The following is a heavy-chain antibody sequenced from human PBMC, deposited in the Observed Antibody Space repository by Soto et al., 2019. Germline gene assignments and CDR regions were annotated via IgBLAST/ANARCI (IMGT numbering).Heavy chain of an antibody. CDR1: GCTFTSYD. CDR3: ASSRLTYDILTGYSHYYYGMDV. J-gene: IGHJ6*02. CDR2: MNPNSGNT. Sequence: ASVKVSCKASGCTFTSYDINWVRQATGQGLEWMGWMNPNSGNTGYAQKFQGRVTMTRNTSISTAYMELSSLRSEDTAVYYCASSRLTYDILTGYSHYYYGMDVWGQGTTVTVS. D-gene: IGHD3-9*01. V-gene: IGHV1-8*01.